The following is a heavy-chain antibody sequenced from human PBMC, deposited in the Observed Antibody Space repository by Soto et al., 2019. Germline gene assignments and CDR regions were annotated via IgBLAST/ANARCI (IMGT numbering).Heavy chain of an antibody. V-gene: IGHV1-58*01. D-gene: IGHD4-17*01. CDR3: AAEHGDYLWYFDY. Sequence: QMQLVQSGPEVKKPGTSVKVSCKASGFTFTSSAVQWVRQARGQRLEWIGWIVVGSGNTNYAQKFQERVTITRDMSTSTAYMELSSLRSEDTAVYYCAAEHGDYLWYFDYWGQGTLVTVSS. CDR2: IVVGSGNT. J-gene: IGHJ4*02. CDR1: GFTFTSSA.